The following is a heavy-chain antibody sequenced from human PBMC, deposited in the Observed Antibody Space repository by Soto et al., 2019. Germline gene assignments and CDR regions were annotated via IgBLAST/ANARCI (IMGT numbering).Heavy chain of an antibody. Sequence: QVTLKESDPVLLKPTETLTLTCTVSGFSLSNARMGVSWIRQPPGKALEWLAHIFSNDDKSYNTSLKSRLTISKDSSKTQVVRTMTNMDPVDTATYYCARSQGALVGVPPPMRDYFYYGMDVWGQGTTVTVSS. CDR2: IFSNDDK. D-gene: IGHD2-2*01. CDR3: ARSQGALVGVPPPMRDYFYYGMDV. CDR1: GFSLSNARMG. J-gene: IGHJ6*02. V-gene: IGHV2-26*01.